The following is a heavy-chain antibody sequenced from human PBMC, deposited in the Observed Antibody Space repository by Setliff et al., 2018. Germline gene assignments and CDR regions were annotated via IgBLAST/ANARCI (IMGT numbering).Heavy chain of an antibody. CDR1: GYSISSGYY. D-gene: IGHD3-10*01. CDR2: VNDSGSA. J-gene: IGHJ4*02. V-gene: IGHV4-38-2*02. Sequence: SETLSLTCTVSGYSISSGYYWAWIRQSPGKGLEWIGDVNDSGSANYKPSLKSRLTISRDTSKNQLSLNLSSVTAADTAVYYCARGRYYGSGSYSLWGQGTLVTVSS. CDR3: ARGRYYGSGSYSL.